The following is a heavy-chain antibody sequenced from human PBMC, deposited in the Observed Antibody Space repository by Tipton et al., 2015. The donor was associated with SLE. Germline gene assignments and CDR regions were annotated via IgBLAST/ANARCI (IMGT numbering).Heavy chain of an antibody. D-gene: IGHD2-2*01. Sequence: TLSLTCTVSGGSISSGSYYWSWIRQPAGKGLEWIGHIYTSGSTNYNPSLKSRVTISVDTSKDQFSLKLSSVTAADTAVYYCARGIWIVVVPAAQDYYYMDVWGKGTTVTVSS. V-gene: IGHV4-61*09. CDR3: ARGIWIVVVPAAQDYYYMDV. CDR1: GGSISSGSYY. J-gene: IGHJ6*03. CDR2: IYTSGST.